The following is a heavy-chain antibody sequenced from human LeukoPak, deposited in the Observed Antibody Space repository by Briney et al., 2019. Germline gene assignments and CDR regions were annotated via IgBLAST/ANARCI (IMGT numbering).Heavy chain of an antibody. J-gene: IGHJ5*02. CDR1: GGTFSSYA. Sequence: SVKVSCKASGGTFSSYAISWVRQAPGQGLEWMGGIIPIFGTANYAQKFQGRVTITADKSTSTAYMELSSLRSEDTAVYYCARDPLSIVGATTYWFDPWGQGTLVTVSS. CDR2: IIPIFGTA. CDR3: ARDPLSIVGATTYWFDP. V-gene: IGHV1-69*06. D-gene: IGHD1-26*01.